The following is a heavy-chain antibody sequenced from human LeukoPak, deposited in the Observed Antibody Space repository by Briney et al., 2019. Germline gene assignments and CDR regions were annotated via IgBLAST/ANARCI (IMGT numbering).Heavy chain of an antibody. CDR2: INPNSGGT. CDR3: AREHSSGYYFDAFDI. CDR1: GYTFTGYY. J-gene: IGHJ3*02. V-gene: IGHV1-2*02. Sequence: GASVKVSCKASGYTFTGYYMHWVRQAPGQGREWMGWINPNSGGTNYAQTFQGRVTMTRDTSISTAYMELSRLRSDDTAVYFCAREHSSGYYFDAFDIWGQGTMVSVSS. D-gene: IGHD3-22*01.